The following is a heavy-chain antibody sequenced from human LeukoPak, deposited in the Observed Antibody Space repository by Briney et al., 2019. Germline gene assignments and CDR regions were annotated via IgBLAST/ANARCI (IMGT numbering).Heavy chain of an antibody. D-gene: IGHD3-10*01. CDR1: GYTFTGYY. CDR3: ARDRKGITMVRGVIHNWFDP. V-gene: IGHV1-2*06. Sequence: GASVKVSCKASGYTFTGYYMHWVRQVPGQGLEWMGRINPNSGGTNYAQKFQGRVTMTRDTSISTAYMELSRLRSDDTAVYYCARDRKGITMVRGVIHNWFDPWGQGTLVTVSS. J-gene: IGHJ5*02. CDR2: INPNSGGT.